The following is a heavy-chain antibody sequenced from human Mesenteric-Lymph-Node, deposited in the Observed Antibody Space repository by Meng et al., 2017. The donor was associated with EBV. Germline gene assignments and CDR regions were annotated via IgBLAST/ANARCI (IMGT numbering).Heavy chain of an antibody. V-gene: IGHV4-34*01. D-gene: IGHD2-21*01. CDR3: ARAFCGGDCSHFDY. Sequence: VQLTEWGAGLLKPSETLSRTCDVYGGSFSGYYWSWIRQPPGKGLEWIGEINHSGSTNYNPSLTSRVTISVDTSKNHFSLKLTSVTAADTAVYYCARAFCGGDCSHFDYWGQGTLVTVSS. J-gene: IGHJ4*02. CDR2: INHSGST. CDR1: GGSFSGYY.